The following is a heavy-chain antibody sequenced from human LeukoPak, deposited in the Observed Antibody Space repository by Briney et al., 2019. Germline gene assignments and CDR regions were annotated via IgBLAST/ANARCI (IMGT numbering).Heavy chain of an antibody. D-gene: IGHD2-2*01. V-gene: IGHV3-30*02. Sequence: GGSLRLSCAASGFTFSSYGMHWVRQAPGKGLEWVAFIRYDGSNKYYADSVKGRFTISRDNSKNTLYLQMNSLRAEDTAVYYCAKDNLFNRYCSSTSCYGRIDYWGQGTLVTVSS. J-gene: IGHJ4*02. CDR3: AKDNLFNRYCSSTSCYGRIDY. CDR1: GFTFSSYG. CDR2: IRYDGSNK.